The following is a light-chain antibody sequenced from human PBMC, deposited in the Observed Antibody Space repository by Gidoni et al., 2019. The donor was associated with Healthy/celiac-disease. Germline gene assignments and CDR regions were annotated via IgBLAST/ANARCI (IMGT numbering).Light chain of an antibody. CDR1: SSNIGSNP. J-gene: IGLJ3*02. CDR3: AAWDDSLNGWV. Sequence: QSVLTQPPSASGTPGQRVTISCSGSSSNIGSNPVNWYTQLPGTAPKRLIYSNNQRPSGVPDRFSGSKSGTSASLAISGLQSEDEADYYCAAWDDSLNGWVFGGGTKLTVL. V-gene: IGLV1-44*01. CDR2: SNN.